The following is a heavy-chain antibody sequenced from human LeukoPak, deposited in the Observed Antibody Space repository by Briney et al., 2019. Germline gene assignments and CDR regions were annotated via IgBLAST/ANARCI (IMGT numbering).Heavy chain of an antibody. CDR2: VLDNTDFA. CDR1: GITLMSYT. V-gene: IGHV3-30-3*01. Sequence: GGSLRLSCSASGITLMSYTIHWLRRAPGRALEWLTLVLDNTDFAYHADSVKGRFIISRDTSKNVVYLQMNSLRAEDTAVYYCARDAVVPAALGYVGYWGQGTLVTVSS. CDR3: ARDAVVPAALGYVGY. J-gene: IGHJ4*02. D-gene: IGHD2-2*01.